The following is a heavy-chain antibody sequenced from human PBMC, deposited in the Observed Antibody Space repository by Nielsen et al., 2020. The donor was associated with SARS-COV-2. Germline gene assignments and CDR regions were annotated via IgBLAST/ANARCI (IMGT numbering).Heavy chain of an antibody. V-gene: IGHV3-23*01. CDR1: GFTFSSYA. J-gene: IGHJ3*02. CDR3: ARDHYGSGSDDAFDI. Sequence: GESLKISCAASGFTFSSYAMSWVRQAPGKGLEWVSAISGSGGSTYYADSVKGRFTISRDNSKNTLYLQMYSLRAEDTAVYYCARDHYGSGSDDAFDIWGQGTMVTVSS. CDR2: ISGSGGST. D-gene: IGHD3-10*01.